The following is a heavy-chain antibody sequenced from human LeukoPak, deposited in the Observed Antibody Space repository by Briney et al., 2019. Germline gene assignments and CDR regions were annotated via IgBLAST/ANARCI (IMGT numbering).Heavy chain of an antibody. V-gene: IGHV4-59*12. J-gene: IGHJ3*02. D-gene: IGHD6-19*01. CDR2: IYYSGST. CDR3: ARDYSSGWYGAFDI. CDR1: GGSISSYY. Sequence: PSETLSLTCTVSGGSISSYYWSWIRQPPGKGLEWIGYIYYSGSTNYNPSLKSRVTISVDTSKNQFSLKLSSVTAADTAVYYCARDYSSGWYGAFDIWGQGTMVTVSS.